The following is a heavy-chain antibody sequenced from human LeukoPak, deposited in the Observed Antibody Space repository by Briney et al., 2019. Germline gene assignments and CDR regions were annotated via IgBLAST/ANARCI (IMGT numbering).Heavy chain of an antibody. Sequence: SETLSLTCTVSGGSISSGGYYWRWIRQPPGKGLEWIGYIYHSGSTYYNPSLKSRVTISVDRSKNQFSLKLSSVTAADTAVYYCARASGTTGSNWFDPWGQGTLVTVSS. CDR1: GGSISSGGYY. CDR3: ARASGTTGSNWFDP. V-gene: IGHV4-30-2*01. D-gene: IGHD1-7*01. CDR2: IYHSGST. J-gene: IGHJ5*02.